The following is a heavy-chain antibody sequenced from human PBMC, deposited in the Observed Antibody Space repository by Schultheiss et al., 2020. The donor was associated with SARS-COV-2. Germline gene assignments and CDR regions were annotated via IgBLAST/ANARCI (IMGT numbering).Heavy chain of an antibody. CDR2: ISWNSGSI. Sequence: GGSLRLSCAASGLTVSSNYMSWVRQAPGKGLEWVSGISWNSGSIGYADSVKGRFTISRDNAKNSLYLQMNSLRAEDTALYYCAKDIIPTGGNVIDYWGQGTLVTVSS. CDR1: GLTVSSNY. J-gene: IGHJ4*02. D-gene: IGHD4-23*01. V-gene: IGHV3-9*01. CDR3: AKDIIPTGGNVIDY.